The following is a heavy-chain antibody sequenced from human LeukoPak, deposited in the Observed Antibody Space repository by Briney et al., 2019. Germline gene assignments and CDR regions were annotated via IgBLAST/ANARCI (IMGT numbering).Heavy chain of an antibody. D-gene: IGHD4-17*01. CDR2: ISGSGGCT. V-gene: IGHV3-23*01. J-gene: IGHJ3*02. Sequence: GSLRLSCATSGFTFSSYAMNWVRQAPGEGLEWVSAISGSGGCTYYADSVKGRLAISRDNSKNTLYLQMNSLRAEDTAVYYCARDLTVPAGAFDIWGQGTMVTVSP. CDR3: ARDLTVPAGAFDI. CDR1: GFTFSSYA.